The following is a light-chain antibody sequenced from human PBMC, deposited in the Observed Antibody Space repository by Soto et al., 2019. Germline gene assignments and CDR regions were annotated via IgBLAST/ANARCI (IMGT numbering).Light chain of an antibody. CDR1: ETISDY. V-gene: IGKV1-39*01. J-gene: IGKJ4*01. Sequence: IQMTQSPSSLSASVGDRVTITCRSSETISDYLNWYQHKPGEAPKVLISSASTLRGGVPSRFSGPGSGTDFTLTISSLQPEDVATYYCQQPFSNLLSFGGGTKVEI. CDR3: QQPFSNLLS. CDR2: SAS.